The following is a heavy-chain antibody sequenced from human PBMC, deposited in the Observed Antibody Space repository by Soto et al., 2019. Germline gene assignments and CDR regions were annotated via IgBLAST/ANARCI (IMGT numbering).Heavy chain of an antibody. V-gene: IGHV3-7*01. J-gene: IGHJ6*03. CDR2: IKQDGSEK. Sequence: GGSLRLSCAASGFTFSSYWMSWVRQAPGRGLEWVANIKQDGSEKYYVDSVKGRFTISRDNAKNSLYLQMNSLRAEDTAVYYCARVGSTPYYDFWSGYYPGGVDYYYYYMDVWGKGTTVTVSS. D-gene: IGHD3-3*01. CDR1: GFTFSSYW. CDR3: ARVGSTPYYDFWSGYYPGGVDYYYYYMDV.